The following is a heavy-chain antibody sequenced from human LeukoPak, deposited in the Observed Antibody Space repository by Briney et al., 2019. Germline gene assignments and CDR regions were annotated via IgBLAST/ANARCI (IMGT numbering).Heavy chain of an antibody. Sequence: SQTLSLTCSVSGRSISSSGYYWNWIRQPPGRGLEWIGSMSYSGSTFYSPSLKGRVSMSLDKSKSQFSLRVSSARAADTAVYYCASAPISAAGFSFYFYGMDVWGKGTTVTVSS. V-gene: IGHV4-30-4*01. CDR3: ASAPISAAGFSFYFYGMDV. J-gene: IGHJ6*04. D-gene: IGHD6-13*01. CDR1: GRSISSSGYY. CDR2: MSYSGST.